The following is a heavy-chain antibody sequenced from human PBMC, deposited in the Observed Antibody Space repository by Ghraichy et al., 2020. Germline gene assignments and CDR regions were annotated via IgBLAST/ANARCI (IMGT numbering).Heavy chain of an antibody. V-gene: IGHV1-3*01. CDR2: INAGNGNT. CDR1: GYTFTSYA. J-gene: IGHJ5*02. CDR3: ARGRTVIRGGDGTWFDP. D-gene: IGHD3-10*01. Sequence: ASVKVSCKASGYTFTSYALQWVRQAPGQRPEWMGWINAGNGNTKYSQKFQGRVVITRDTSATTGYMELSSLTSEDTAVSHCARGRTVIRGGDGTWFDPWGQGTLVTVSS.